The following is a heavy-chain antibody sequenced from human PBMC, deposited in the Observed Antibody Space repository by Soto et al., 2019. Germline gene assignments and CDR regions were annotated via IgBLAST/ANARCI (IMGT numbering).Heavy chain of an antibody. CDR1: GFNFDDYA. CDR3: AKRGRQWLVTSDFNY. J-gene: IGHJ4*02. D-gene: IGHD6-19*01. V-gene: IGHV3-NL1*01. Sequence: GGSLRRSCATSGFNFDDYAMHCVRQVPGKGLEWISVIYNSDSTYYADSVKGRFTVSRDNSKNTVSLEMTSLRAEDTAVYYCAKRGRQWLVTSDFNYWGQGALVTVSS. CDR2: IYNSDST.